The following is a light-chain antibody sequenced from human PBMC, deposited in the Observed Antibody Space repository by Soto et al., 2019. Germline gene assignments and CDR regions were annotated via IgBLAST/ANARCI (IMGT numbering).Light chain of an antibody. Sequence: EVFLTQSPGTLCLSPGKRSTLFCRASQSVGSSLSWYQQKPGQAPRLLFYGASNRATAIPDRFSGSGFGTDFTLTITRLEPEDFAVYYCQQYGDSPQTFGPGTKVDIK. CDR2: GAS. J-gene: IGKJ1*01. V-gene: IGKV3-20*01. CDR3: QQYGDSPQT. CDR1: QSVGSS.